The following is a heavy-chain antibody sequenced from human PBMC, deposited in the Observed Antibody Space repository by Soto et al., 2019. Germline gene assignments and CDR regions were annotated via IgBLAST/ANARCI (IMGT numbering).Heavy chain of an antibody. J-gene: IGHJ4*02. CDR2: IYHSGST. V-gene: IGHV4-30-4*02. CDR3: ARSLRSAPAAGEFDY. CDR1: GGSISSGDYY. D-gene: IGHD6-13*01. Sequence: SETLSLTCTVSGGSISSGDYYWSWIRQPPGKGLEWIGYIYHSGSTYYNPSLKSRVTISVDTSKNQFSLKLSSVTAADTAVYYCARSLRSAPAAGEFDYWGQGTLVTVSS.